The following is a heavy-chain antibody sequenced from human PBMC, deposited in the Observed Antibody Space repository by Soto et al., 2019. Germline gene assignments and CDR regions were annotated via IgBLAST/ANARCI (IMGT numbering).Heavy chain of an antibody. CDR2: ISAYNGNT. Sequence: QVQLVQSGAEVKKPGASVKVSCKASGYTFTSYGISWVRQAPGQGLEWMGWISAYNGNTNYAQKLQGRVTMTTDTSTSTAYMELRSLRTDDTAVYYRARGDPPPEESGSYYPFDYWGQGTLVTVSS. CDR1: GYTFTSYG. D-gene: IGHD1-26*01. J-gene: IGHJ4*02. CDR3: ARGDPPPEESGSYYPFDY. V-gene: IGHV1-18*01.